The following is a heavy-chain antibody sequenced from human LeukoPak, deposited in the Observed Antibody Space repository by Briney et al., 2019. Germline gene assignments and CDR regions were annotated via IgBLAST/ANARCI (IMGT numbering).Heavy chain of an antibody. CDR2: IIPMFERQ. CDR1: GGNFSTYA. J-gene: IGHJ4*02. D-gene: IGHD7-27*01. CDR3: ARGMSTNRPTYRTGLAY. V-gene: IGHV1-69*13. Sequence: SVKVSCKASGGNFSTYAISWVRQAPGQGLEWMGGIIPMFERQNDAQRFRDRVTITADESSGTVYMELSSLRFDDTAVYYCARGMSTNRPTYRTGLAYWGQGTLVTVSS.